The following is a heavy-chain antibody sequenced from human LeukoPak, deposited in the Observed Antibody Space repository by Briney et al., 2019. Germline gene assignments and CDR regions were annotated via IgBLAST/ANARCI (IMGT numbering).Heavy chain of an antibody. V-gene: IGHV1-46*01. D-gene: IGHD6-19*01. CDR1: GYTFTGYY. CDR3: ARVGDSSGWFFDY. CDR2: ISPGDGGA. Sequence: ASVKVSCKASGYTFTGYYMHWLRQAPGQGLEWMGIISPGDGGATYAQNFQGRVTMTRDTSTSTVYMELSSLRSVDTAVYYCARVGDSSGWFFDYWGQGTLVTVSS. J-gene: IGHJ4*02.